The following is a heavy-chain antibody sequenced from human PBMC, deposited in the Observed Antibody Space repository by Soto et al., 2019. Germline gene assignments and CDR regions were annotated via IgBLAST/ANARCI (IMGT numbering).Heavy chain of an antibody. CDR2: ISAYNGNT. CDR3: ARAIVVVVPAAIVYYYGMDV. Sequence: ASVKVSCKAPGYTFTSYGISWVLQAPGQGLEWMGWISAYNGNTNYAQKLQGRVTMTTDTSTSTAYMELRSLRSGDTAVYYRARAIVVVVPAAIVYYYGMDVWGQGTTVTVSS. V-gene: IGHV1-18*01. J-gene: IGHJ6*02. CDR1: GYTFTSYG. D-gene: IGHD2-2*01.